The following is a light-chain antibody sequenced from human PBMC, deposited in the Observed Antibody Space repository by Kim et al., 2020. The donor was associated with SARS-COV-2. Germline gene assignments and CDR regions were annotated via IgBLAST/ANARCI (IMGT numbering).Light chain of an antibody. V-gene: IGKV3-11*01. J-gene: IGKJ1*01. CDR2: DAS. CDR3: QQRSTWT. CDR1: QSVSSY. Sequence: EIVLTQSPATLSLSPGERATLSCRASQSVSSYLAWYQQKPGQAPRLLIYDASNRATGIPARFSGSGSGTDFTLTISSLEPEDFVVYYCQQRSTWTFGQGTKVDIK.